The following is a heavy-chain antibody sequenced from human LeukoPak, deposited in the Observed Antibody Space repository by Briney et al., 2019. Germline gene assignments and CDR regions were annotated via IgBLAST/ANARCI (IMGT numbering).Heavy chain of an antibody. CDR1: GDSISSGGYS. CDR2: ISYSENT. Sequence: SQTLSLTCTVSGDSISSGGYSWTWIRQHPGKGLEWIGYISYSENTYYNPSLKSRITISVDTSKNQFSLKLSSVTAADTAVYSCARDLSYWFDPWGQGTLVTVSS. V-gene: IGHV4-31*03. CDR3: ARDLSYWFDP. J-gene: IGHJ5*02.